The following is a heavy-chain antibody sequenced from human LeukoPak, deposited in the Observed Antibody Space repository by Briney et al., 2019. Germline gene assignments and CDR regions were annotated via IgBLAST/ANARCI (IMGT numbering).Heavy chain of an antibody. CDR2: ISGSGGST. D-gene: IGHD5-18*01. CDR1: GFTFSSYG. V-gene: IGHV3-23*01. CDR3: AKGTRGYSYGDFDY. Sequence: PGGTLRLSCAASGFTFSSYGMSWVRQAPGKGLEWVSAISGSGGSTYYADSVKGRFTISRDNSKNTLYLQMNSLRAEDTAVYYCAKGTRGYSYGDFDYWGQGTLVTVSS. J-gene: IGHJ4*02.